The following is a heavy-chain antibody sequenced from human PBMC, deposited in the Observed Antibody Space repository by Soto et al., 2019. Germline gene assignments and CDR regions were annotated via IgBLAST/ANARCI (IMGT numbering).Heavy chain of an antibody. D-gene: IGHD2-2*01. Sequence: SVKVSCKASGYTFTSYGISWVRQAPGQGLEWMGWISAYNGNTNYAQKLQGRVTMTTDTSTSTAYMELRSLRSDDTAVYYCARGCSSTSCYLVGYYYGMDVWGQGTTVTVSS. CDR1: GYTFTSYG. V-gene: IGHV1-18*01. CDR2: ISAYNGNT. CDR3: ARGCSSTSCYLVGYYYGMDV. J-gene: IGHJ6*02.